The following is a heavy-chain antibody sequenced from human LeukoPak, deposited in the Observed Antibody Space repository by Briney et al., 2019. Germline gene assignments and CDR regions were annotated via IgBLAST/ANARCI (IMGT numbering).Heavy chain of an antibody. V-gene: IGHV3-7*01. Sequence: PGGSLRLFCVASGFTFSSYWMSWVRQAPGKGPEWVANIKQESGEIYYVDSVKGRFTISRDNAKNSLYLQMNSLRAEDTAVYYCARDKIVGPTRFDYWGQGILVTVSS. D-gene: IGHD1-26*01. CDR1: GFTFSSYW. CDR2: IKQESGEI. CDR3: ARDKIVGPTRFDY. J-gene: IGHJ4*02.